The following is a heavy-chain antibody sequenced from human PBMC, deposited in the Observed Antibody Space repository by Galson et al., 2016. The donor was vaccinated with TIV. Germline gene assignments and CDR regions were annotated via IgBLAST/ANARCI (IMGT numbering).Heavy chain of an antibody. V-gene: IGHV5-51*01. J-gene: IGHJ3*02. Sequence: QSGAEVKKTGESLKISCKGSGYNFITYCIGWARQMPGKGLEWMGIIFPSDSDTRYSPSFEVQVTISADKSASTISLQWTSLKTSDSGIYYCARRGGSDSPARAFDIWGQGTMVTVSS. CDR2: IFPSDSDT. CDR1: GYNFITYC. D-gene: IGHD2-21*01. CDR3: ARRGGSDSPARAFDI.